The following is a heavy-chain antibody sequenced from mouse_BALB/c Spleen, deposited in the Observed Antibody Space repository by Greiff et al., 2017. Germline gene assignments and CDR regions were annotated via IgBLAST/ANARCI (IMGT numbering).Heavy chain of an antibody. Sequence: QVQLKESGPGLVAPSQSLSITCTVSGFSLTSYDISWIRQPPGKGLEWLGVIWTGGGTNYNSAFMSRLSISKDNSKSQVFLKMNSLQTDDTAIYYCVRDPGDGHFDYWGQGTTLTVSS. CDR2: IWTGGGT. V-gene: IGHV2-9-2*01. CDR3: VRDPGDGHFDY. J-gene: IGHJ2*01. D-gene: IGHD1-2*01. CDR1: GFSLTSYD.